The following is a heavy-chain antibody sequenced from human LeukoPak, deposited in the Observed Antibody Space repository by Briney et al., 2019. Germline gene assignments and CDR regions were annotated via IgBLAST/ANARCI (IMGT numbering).Heavy chain of an antibody. J-gene: IGHJ3*02. Sequence: GGSLRLSCAASGFTFSSYWMSWVRQAPGKGLEWVDTIKQDGSEKYYVDSVKGRFTISRDNAKNSLYLQMNSLRAEDTAVYYCARTYYYDSSAENDAIDIWGQGTMVTVSS. CDR1: GFTFSSYW. CDR2: IKQDGSEK. V-gene: IGHV3-7*01. CDR3: ARTYYYDSSAENDAIDI. D-gene: IGHD3-22*01.